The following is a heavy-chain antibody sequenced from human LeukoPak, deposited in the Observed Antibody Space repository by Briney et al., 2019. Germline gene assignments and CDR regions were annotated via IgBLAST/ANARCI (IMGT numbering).Heavy chain of an antibody. CDR2: IYPGDSDT. CDR3: ARQGNLNYEGILDAFDI. V-gene: IGHV5-51*01. CDR1: GYSFTSYW. J-gene: IGHJ3*02. D-gene: IGHD1-7*01. Sequence: GESLKISCKGSGYSFTSYWIGWVRQMPGKGLEWMGIIYPGDSDTRYSPSFQGQVTISADKSISTAYLQWSSLKASDTAMYYCARQGNLNYEGILDAFDIWGQGTMVNVSS.